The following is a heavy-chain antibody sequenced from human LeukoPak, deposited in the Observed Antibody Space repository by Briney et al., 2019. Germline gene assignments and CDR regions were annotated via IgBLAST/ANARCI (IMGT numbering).Heavy chain of an antibody. CDR2: ISGSGGST. D-gene: IGHD5-18*01. CDR3: AKDVVRGYSPGGFDY. J-gene: IGHJ4*02. Sequence: GGSLRLSCAASGFTFSSYAMSWVRQAPGKGLEWVSAISGSGGSTYYADSVKGRFTISRDNSKNTLYLQMNSLRAEDTAVYYCAKDVVRGYSPGGFDYWGQGTLVTVSS. V-gene: IGHV3-23*01. CDR1: GFTFSSYA.